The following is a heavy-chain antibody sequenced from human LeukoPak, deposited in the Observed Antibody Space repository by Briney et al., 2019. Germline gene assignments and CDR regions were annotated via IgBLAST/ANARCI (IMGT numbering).Heavy chain of an antibody. D-gene: IGHD3-22*01. Sequence: SETLSLTCTVSGGSISSYYWTWIRQPAGKGLEWIGRIYTSGSTNYNPSLKSRVTMSVDTSKNQFSLKLSSVTAADTAVYYCARDRRGPFYYDSASSRRDAFDIWGQGTMVTVSS. J-gene: IGHJ3*02. CDR1: GGSISSYY. CDR2: IYTSGST. CDR3: ARDRRGPFYYDSASSRRDAFDI. V-gene: IGHV4-4*07.